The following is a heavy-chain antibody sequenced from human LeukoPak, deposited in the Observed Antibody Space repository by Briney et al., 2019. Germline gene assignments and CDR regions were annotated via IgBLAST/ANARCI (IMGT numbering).Heavy chain of an antibody. CDR2: IYHSGNT. Sequence: PSGTLSLTCAVSGDTIVSSNWWTWVRQPPGKGLEWIGEIYHSGNTNYNPSLKSRVTMSVDKSKNQFALILNSVTAADTAVYYCARHEGMTTYDYWGQGTQVTVSS. V-gene: IGHV4-4*02. CDR1: GDTIVSSNW. CDR3: ARHEGMTTYDY. J-gene: IGHJ4*02. D-gene: IGHD4-17*01.